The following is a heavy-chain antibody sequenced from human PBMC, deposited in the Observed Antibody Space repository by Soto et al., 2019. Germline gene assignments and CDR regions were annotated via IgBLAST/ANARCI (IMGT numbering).Heavy chain of an antibody. D-gene: IGHD2-15*01. CDR1: GFTFDEYT. J-gene: IGHJ4*02. CDR3: AKDAGDCSGGSCYSILHY. CDR2: ISWDGGST. V-gene: IGHV3-43*01. Sequence: EVQLVESGGVVVQPGGSLRLSCAASGFTFDEYTMHWVRQAPGKGLEWVSLISWDGGSTYYADSVKGRFTISRDNSNNSLYLQMNSLRTEDTALYYCAKDAGDCSGGSCYSILHYWGQGTLVTVSS.